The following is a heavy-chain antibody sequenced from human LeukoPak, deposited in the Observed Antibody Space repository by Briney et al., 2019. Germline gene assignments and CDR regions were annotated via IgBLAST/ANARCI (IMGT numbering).Heavy chain of an antibody. V-gene: IGHV3-20*04. CDR1: GFTFDDYG. J-gene: IGHJ4*02. CDR3: ARDMSSESTKEMATTYFDY. Sequence: RPGGSLRLSCAASGFTFDDYGMSWVRQAPGKGLEWVSGINWNGGSTGYADSVKGRFTISRDNAKNSLYLQMNSLRAEDTALYYCARDMSSESTKEMATTYFDYWGQGTLVTVSS. CDR2: INWNGGST. D-gene: IGHD5-24*01.